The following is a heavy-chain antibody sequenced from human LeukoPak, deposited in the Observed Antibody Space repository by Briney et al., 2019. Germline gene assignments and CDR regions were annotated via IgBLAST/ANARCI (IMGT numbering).Heavy chain of an antibody. D-gene: IGHD3-10*01. CDR1: GFTFSSYW. J-gene: IGHJ6*04. V-gene: IGHV3-30*02. Sequence: PGGSLRLSCAASGFTFSSYWMSWVRQAPGKGREGVAFIRYDGSNKYYADSVRGRFTISRDNAKNTLCLQMTSLRAEDTAVYYCAKDLGYYGSGSSMDVWGKGTTVTISA. CDR2: IRYDGSNK. CDR3: AKDLGYYGSGSSMDV.